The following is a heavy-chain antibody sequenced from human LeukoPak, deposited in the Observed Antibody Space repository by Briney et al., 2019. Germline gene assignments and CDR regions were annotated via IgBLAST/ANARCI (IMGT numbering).Heavy chain of an antibody. D-gene: IGHD1-1*01. Sequence: ASVKVTCKASGYTFTGYYMHWVRQAPGQGLEWMGIINPSGGSTSYAQKFQGRVTMTRDMSTSTVYMELSSLRSEDTAVYYCARDLWGQLELNWFDPWGQGTLVTVSS. V-gene: IGHV1-46*01. CDR2: INPSGGST. CDR3: ARDLWGQLELNWFDP. CDR1: GYTFTGYY. J-gene: IGHJ5*02.